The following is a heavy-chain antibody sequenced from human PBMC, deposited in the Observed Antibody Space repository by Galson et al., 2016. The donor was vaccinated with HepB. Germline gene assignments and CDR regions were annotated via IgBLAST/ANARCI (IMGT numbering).Heavy chain of an antibody. CDR3: ARGQNERALIRFFDY. J-gene: IGHJ4*02. V-gene: IGHV1-18*01. CDR2: ISAYNGNT. CDR1: DHTFTSYG. D-gene: IGHD4-17*01. Sequence: SVKVSCKAFDHTFTSYGISWMRQAPGQGLEWMGWISAYNGNTNYAQKVQGRVTMTTDTSTSTAYRELRRLRSDDTAVYYCARGQNERALIRFFDYWGRGTLVTVSS.